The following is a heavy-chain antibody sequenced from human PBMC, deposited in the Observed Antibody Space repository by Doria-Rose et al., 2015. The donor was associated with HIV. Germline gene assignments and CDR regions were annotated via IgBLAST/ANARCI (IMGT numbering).Heavy chain of an antibody. CDR3: ARGLLRGGWNDVDYYYGMDV. D-gene: IGHD1-1*01. CDR1: GGSFSGYY. V-gene: IGHV4-34*01. J-gene: IGHJ6*02. Sequence: QVQLQETGAGLVKPSETLSLTCAVFGGSFSGYYWSWIRQPPVKGLEWIGEINHSGSTNYKTSLKSRVTISLDTSKNLFSLKLSSVTAADTAVYYCARGLLRGGWNDVDYYYGMDVWGQGTTVTVSS. CDR2: INHSGST.